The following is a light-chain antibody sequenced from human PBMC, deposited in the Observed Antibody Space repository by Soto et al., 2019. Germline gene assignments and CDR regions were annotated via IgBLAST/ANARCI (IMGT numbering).Light chain of an antibody. Sequence: QAVVTQEPSLTVSPGGTVTLTCASSTGAVTSGYYPNWFQQKPGQAPRALIYNTRNKHSWTPARFSGSLLGGKAALTLSGAQPKDEAEYYCLLYFGGAYVFGTGTKVTVL. J-gene: IGLJ1*01. V-gene: IGLV7-43*01. CDR1: TGAVTSGYY. CDR3: LLYFGGAYV. CDR2: NTR.